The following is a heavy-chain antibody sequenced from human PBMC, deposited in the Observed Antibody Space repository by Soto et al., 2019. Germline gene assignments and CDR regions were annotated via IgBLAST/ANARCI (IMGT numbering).Heavy chain of an antibody. CDR1: GGTFSSYA. Sequence: SAKVSCKASGGTFSSYAISWVRQAPGQGLEWMGGIIPIFGTANYAQKFQGRVTITADESTSTAYMELSSLRSEDTAVYYCARDPRYDCSSTSCSSYYYYGMDVWGQGTTVTVSS. J-gene: IGHJ6*02. D-gene: IGHD2-2*01. CDR3: ARDPRYDCSSTSCSSYYYYGMDV. V-gene: IGHV1-69*13. CDR2: IIPIFGTA.